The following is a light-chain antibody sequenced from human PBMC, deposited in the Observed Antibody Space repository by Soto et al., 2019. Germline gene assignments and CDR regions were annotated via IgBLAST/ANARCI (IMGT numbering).Light chain of an antibody. Sequence: DIQVTQSPPSMAASVGDRVTITCRVSQDIGNWMTWYQQKPGKAPKLLIYSASTLVRGVPSRFSGSGSGTEFTLTISGLQPEDSLTYYCQQAKSFPITFGQGTRLEI. CDR3: QQAKSFPIT. CDR2: SAS. V-gene: IGKV1-12*01. J-gene: IGKJ5*01. CDR1: QDIGNW.